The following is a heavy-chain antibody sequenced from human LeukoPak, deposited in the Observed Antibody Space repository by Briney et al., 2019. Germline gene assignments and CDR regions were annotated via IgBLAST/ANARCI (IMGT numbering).Heavy chain of an antibody. CDR1: GFTFSSYG. V-gene: IGHV3-30*03. CDR3: ARAPVTSCRGAFCYPFNI. D-gene: IGHD2-15*01. Sequence: SGGSLRLSCAASGFTFSSYGMHWVRQAPGKGLEWVAVISYDGSNKYYADSVRGRFTISRDNSKNTLYLQMNSLRADDAAVYYCARAPVTSCRGAFCYPFNIWGQGTLVTVSS. J-gene: IGHJ4*02. CDR2: ISYDGSNK.